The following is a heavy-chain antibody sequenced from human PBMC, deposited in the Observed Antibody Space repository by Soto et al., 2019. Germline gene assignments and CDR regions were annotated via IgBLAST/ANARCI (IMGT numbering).Heavy chain of an antibody. CDR1: GYTFTSYY. Sequence: QVQLVQSGAEVKKPGASVKVSCKASGYTFTSYYMHWVRQAPGQGLEWMGIINPSGGSTSYAQKFQGRVTMTRDTSTSTVYMELSSLRSEDTAVYYCARGGIVVVTAARGWFDPWGQGTLVTVSS. D-gene: IGHD2-21*02. V-gene: IGHV1-46*03. CDR2: INPSGGST. CDR3: ARGGIVVVTAARGWFDP. J-gene: IGHJ5*02.